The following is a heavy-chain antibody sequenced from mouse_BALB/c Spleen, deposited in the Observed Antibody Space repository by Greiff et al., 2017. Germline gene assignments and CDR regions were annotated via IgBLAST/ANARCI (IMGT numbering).Heavy chain of an antibody. D-gene: IGHD2-4*01. CDR2: ILPGSGST. CDR3: ASSTMITAWFAY. CDR1: GYTFSSYW. J-gene: IGHJ3*01. Sequence: VQLQQSGAELMKPGASVKISCKATGYTFSSYWIEWVKQRPGHGLEWIGEILPGSGSTNYNEKFKGKATFTADTSSNTAYMQLSSLTSEDSAVYYCASSTMITAWFAYWGQGTLVTVSA. V-gene: IGHV1-9*01.